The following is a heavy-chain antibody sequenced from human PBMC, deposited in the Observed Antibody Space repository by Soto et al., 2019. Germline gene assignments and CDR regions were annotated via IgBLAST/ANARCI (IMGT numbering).Heavy chain of an antibody. CDR2: IYHSGST. J-gene: IGHJ4*02. Sequence: SETLSLTCAVSGGSISSSNWWSRVRQPPGKGLEWIGEIYHSGSTNYNPSLKSRVTISVDKSKNQFSLKLSSVTAADTAVYYCATTVGDYYDSSGYYYFDYWGQGTLVTVSS. D-gene: IGHD3-22*01. CDR3: ATTVGDYYDSSGYYYFDY. CDR1: GGSISSSNW. V-gene: IGHV4-4*02.